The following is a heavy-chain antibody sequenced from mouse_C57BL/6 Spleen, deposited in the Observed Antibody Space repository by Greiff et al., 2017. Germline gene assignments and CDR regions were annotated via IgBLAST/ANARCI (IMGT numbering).Heavy chain of an antibody. CDR2: IDPEDGET. CDR3: ARLRVATRYFDV. V-gene: IGHV14-2*01. CDR1: GFNIKDYY. J-gene: IGHJ1*03. Sequence: EVKLQESGAELVKPGASVKLSCTASGFNIKDYYMHWVKQRTEKGLEWIGRIDPEDGETKYAPKFQGKATIKADTSSNTAYLQLSSLTSEDTAVYYCARLRVATRYFDVWGTGTTVTVSS. D-gene: IGHD1-1*01.